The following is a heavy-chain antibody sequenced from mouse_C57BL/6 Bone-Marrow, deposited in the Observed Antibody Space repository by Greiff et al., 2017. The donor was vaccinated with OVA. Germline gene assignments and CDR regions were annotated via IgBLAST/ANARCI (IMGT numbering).Heavy chain of an antibody. V-gene: IGHV1-63*01. Sequence: VQLQQSGAELVRPGTSVKMSCKASGYTFTNYWIGWAKQRPGHGLEWIGDIYPGGGYTNYNEKFKGKATLTADKSSSTAYMQFSSLTSEDSAVYYCARREESGFFDDWGQGTTLTVSS. D-gene: IGHD3-1*01. J-gene: IGHJ2*01. CDR1: GYTFTNYW. CDR3: ARREESGFFDD. CDR2: IYPGGGYT.